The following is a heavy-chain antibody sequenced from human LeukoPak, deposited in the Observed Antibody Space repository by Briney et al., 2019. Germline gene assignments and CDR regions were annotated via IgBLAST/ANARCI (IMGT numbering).Heavy chain of an antibody. J-gene: IGHJ3*02. CDR3: SHYDSSGPGGAFDI. Sequence: ASVKVSCKASGGTFSSYAISWVRQAPGQGLEWMGRIIPILGIANYAQKFQGRDTITADKSTSTAYMELSSLRSEDTAVYYCSHYDSSGPGGAFDIWGQGTMVTVSS. V-gene: IGHV1-69*04. CDR2: IIPILGIA. CDR1: GGTFSSYA. D-gene: IGHD3-22*01.